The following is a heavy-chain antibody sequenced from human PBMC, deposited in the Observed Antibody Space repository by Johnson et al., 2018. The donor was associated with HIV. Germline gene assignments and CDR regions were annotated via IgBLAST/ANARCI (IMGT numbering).Heavy chain of an antibody. CDR1: GFTFSSYA. Sequence: VQLVESGGGVVQPGRSLRLSCAASGFTFSSYAMHWVRQAPGKGLEWVAVVSNDGNNKYYTDSVKARFTISRDNSKNTLYLVMNRLRPEDTAVYYCARVQIAARWSDALHFWGQGTKVTVSS. V-gene: IGHV3-30*03. D-gene: IGHD6-6*01. J-gene: IGHJ3*01. CDR3: ARVQIAARWSDALHF. CDR2: VSNDGNNK.